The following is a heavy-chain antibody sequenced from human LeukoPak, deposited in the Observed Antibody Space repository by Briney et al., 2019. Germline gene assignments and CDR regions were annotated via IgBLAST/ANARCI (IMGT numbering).Heavy chain of an antibody. D-gene: IGHD4-11*01. J-gene: IGHJ6*02. Sequence: SETLSLTCAVYGGSFSGYYWSWIRQPPGKGLEWIGEINHSGSTNYNPSLKSRVTISVDTSKNQFSLKLSSVTAADTAVYYCARDLTVTPYYYYGMDVWGQGTTVTVSS. V-gene: IGHV4-34*01. CDR3: ARDLTVTPYYYYGMDV. CDR1: GGSFSGYY. CDR2: INHSGST.